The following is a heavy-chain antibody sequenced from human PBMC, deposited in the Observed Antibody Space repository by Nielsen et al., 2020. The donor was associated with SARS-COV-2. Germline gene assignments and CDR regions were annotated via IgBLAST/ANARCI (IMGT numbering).Heavy chain of an antibody. Sequence: GESLKISCAASTFTFSTYAMHWVRQAPGKGLQWVAFISYDGSDKYYAESVKGRFTISRDNSKNTLYLQMNTLRADDTAVYYCAVRQYAVVAVAATEHFQHWGQGTLVTVSS. CDR2: ISYDGSDK. V-gene: IGHV3-30*02. CDR1: TFTFSTYA. CDR3: AVRQYAVVAVAATEHFQH. J-gene: IGHJ1*01. D-gene: IGHD2-21*02.